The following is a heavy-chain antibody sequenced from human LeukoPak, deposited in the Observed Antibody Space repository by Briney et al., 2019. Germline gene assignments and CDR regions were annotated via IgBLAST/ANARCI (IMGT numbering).Heavy chain of an antibody. Sequence: GGSLRLSCAASGFTFSIYSMDWVRQAPGKGLEWVSSIISSGSYIYYADSVKGRFTISRDNAKNSLYLQMNSLRAEDTAVYYCTRDQTPYYWGQGTLVTVSS. CDR1: GFTFSIYS. CDR3: TRDQTPYY. V-gene: IGHV3-21*01. CDR2: IISSGSYI. J-gene: IGHJ4*02.